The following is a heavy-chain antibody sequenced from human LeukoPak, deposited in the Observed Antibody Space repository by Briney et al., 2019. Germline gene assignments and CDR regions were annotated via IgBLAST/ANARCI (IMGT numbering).Heavy chain of an antibody. CDR3: ARRWLRGNGGFDY. CDR2: INPSGGST. Sequence: ASVKVSCKASGYTFTSYYMHWVRQAPGQGLEWMGIINPSGGSTSYAQKFQGRVTMTRDMSTSTVYMELSSLRSEDTAGYYCARRWLRGNGGFDYWGQGTLVTVSS. CDR1: GYTFTSYY. V-gene: IGHV1-46*01. J-gene: IGHJ4*02. D-gene: IGHD5-24*01.